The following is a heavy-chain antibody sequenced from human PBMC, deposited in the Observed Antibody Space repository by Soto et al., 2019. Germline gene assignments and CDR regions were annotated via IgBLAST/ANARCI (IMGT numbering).Heavy chain of an antibody. D-gene: IGHD3-10*01. J-gene: IGHJ4*02. CDR3: ARGRSPRVLLLWFGVTRFDY. CDR2: INHSGST. V-gene: IGHV4-34*01. CDR1: GGSFSGYY. Sequence: SETLSLTCAVYGGSFSGYYWSWIRQPPGKGLEWIGEINHSGSTNYNPSLKSRVTISVDTSKNQFSLKLSSVTAADTAVYYCARGRSPRVLLLWFGVTRFDYWGQGTLVTVS.